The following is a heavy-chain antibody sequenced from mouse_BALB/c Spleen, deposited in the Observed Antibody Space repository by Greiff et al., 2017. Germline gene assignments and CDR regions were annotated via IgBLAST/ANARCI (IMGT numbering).Heavy chain of an antibody. D-gene: IGHD2-4*01. CDR1: GFTFSSYG. CDR3: ARVGLRAWFAY. CDR2: ISSGGSYT. Sequence: EVQGVESGGDLVKPGGSLKLSCAASGFTFSSYGMSWVRQTPDKRLEWVATISSGGSYTYYPDSVKGRFTISRDNAKNTLYLQMSSLKSEDTAMYYCARVGLRAWFAYWGQGTLVTVSA. V-gene: IGHV5-6*01. J-gene: IGHJ3*01.